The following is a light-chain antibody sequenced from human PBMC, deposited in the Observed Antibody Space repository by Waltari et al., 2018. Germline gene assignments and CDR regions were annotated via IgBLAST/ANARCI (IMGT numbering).Light chain of an antibody. CDR3: CSYAGSGKLGVI. Sequence: QSALTQPASVSGSPGQSITISCTGSSSDVGSYNLVSWYQQHPAKAPKLIIYEVDKRPAGVSDRFSGSKSGNTASLTVSGLQAEDEADYYCCSYAGSGKLGVIFGGGTKLTVL. CDR2: EVD. J-gene: IGLJ2*01. CDR1: SSDVGSYNL. V-gene: IGLV2-23*02.